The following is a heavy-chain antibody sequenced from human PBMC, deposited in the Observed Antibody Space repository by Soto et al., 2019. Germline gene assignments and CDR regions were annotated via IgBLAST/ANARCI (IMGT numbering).Heavy chain of an antibody. D-gene: IGHD4-17*01. CDR1: GFTFDGYA. CDR2: ISWNSGTI. CDR3: AKDTQISVRYYFDN. V-gene: IGHV3-9*01. Sequence: GGSLRLSCAASGFTFDGYAMHWVRQAPGKGLEWVSGISWNSGTIGYADSVKGRFTISRDNAKNSLYLQMNSLRAEDTALYYCAKDTQISVRYYFDNWGQGTLVTVSS. J-gene: IGHJ4*02.